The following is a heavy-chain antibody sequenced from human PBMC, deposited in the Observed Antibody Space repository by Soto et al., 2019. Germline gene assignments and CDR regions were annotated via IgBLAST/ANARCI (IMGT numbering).Heavy chain of an antibody. CDR2: IYYSGIT. Sequence: SETLSLTCTVSGGSIGSGGYYWSWIRQHPGKGLEWIGYIYYSGITYYNPSLKSRVTISVDTSKNQFSLKLSSVTAADTAVYYCARSPGYYFDYWGQGTMVTVSS. CDR3: ARSPGYYFDY. J-gene: IGHJ4*02. V-gene: IGHV4-31*03. CDR1: GGSIGSGGYY.